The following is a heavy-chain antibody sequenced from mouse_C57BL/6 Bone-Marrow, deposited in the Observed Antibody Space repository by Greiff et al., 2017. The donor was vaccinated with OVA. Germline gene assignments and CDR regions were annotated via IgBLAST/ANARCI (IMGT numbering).Heavy chain of an antibody. CDR2: INPYNGGT. CDR3: ARLYYDYDWFAY. V-gene: IGHV1-19*01. Sequence: EVQLQQSGPVLVKPGASVKMSCKASGYTFTDYYMNWVKQSHGKSLEWIGVINPYNGGTSYNQKFQGKATLTVDKSSSTAYMALNSLTSEDSAVYYCARLYYDYDWFAYWGQGTLVTVSA. J-gene: IGHJ3*01. CDR1: GYTFTDYY. D-gene: IGHD2-4*01.